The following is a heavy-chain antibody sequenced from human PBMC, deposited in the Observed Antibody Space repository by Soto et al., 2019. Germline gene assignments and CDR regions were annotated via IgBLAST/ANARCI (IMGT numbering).Heavy chain of an antibody. D-gene: IGHD3-3*01. Sequence: SVKVSCKASGFTFTSSAVQWVRQARGQRLEWIGWIVAGSGNTNYAQKFQERVTITRDMSTSTAYMELSSLRSEDTAVYYCAADGTDYDFWTLDVWGQGTTVTVSS. J-gene: IGHJ6*02. CDR3: AADGTDYDFWTLDV. CDR1: GFTFTSSA. CDR2: IVAGSGNT. V-gene: IGHV1-58*01.